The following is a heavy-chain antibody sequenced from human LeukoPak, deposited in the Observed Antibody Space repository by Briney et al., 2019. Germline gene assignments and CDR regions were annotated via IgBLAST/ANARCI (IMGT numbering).Heavy chain of an antibody. CDR2: IHYSGKT. D-gene: IGHD2-15*01. CDR3: AGLGQCSGGGSCHHDY. Sequence: SETLSLTCTVSGGSISSSSFFWVWIRQPPGQGLEWIAAIHYSGKTHYNPSLNSRVTISADTSRNQFSLQLISVTAADTAVYYCAGLGQCSGGGSCHHDYWGQGTLVTVSS. V-gene: IGHV4-39*01. CDR1: GGSISSSSFF. J-gene: IGHJ4*02.